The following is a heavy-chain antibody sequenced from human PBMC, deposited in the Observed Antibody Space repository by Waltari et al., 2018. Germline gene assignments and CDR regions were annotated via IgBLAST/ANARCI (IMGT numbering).Heavy chain of an antibody. CDR2: INTNTGNP. D-gene: IGHD6-13*01. J-gene: IGHJ5*02. V-gene: IGHV7-4-1*02. CDR3: AREFLAAGTNWFDP. CDR1: GYTFTSYA. Sequence: QVQLVQSGSELKKPGASVKVSCKASGYTFTSYALNWVRQAPGQGLEWMGWINTNTGNPTYAQGFTGRFVISLYTSVSPAYLQISSLKAEDTAVYYCAREFLAAGTNWFDPWGQGTLVTVSS.